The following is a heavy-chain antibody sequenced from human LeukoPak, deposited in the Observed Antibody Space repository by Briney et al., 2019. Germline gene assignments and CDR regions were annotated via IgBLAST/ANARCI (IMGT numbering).Heavy chain of an antibody. CDR3: ATAYFYATAD. Sequence: GGSLRLSCAASGFTFSSYSMNWVRQAPGKGLEWVSSISSSTSYIYYGDSVKGRFTISRDNAKNSLYLQMNSLRAEDTAVYYCATAYFYATADWGQGTLVAVSS. CDR1: GFTFSSYS. D-gene: IGHD3-10*01. V-gene: IGHV3-21*01. CDR2: ISSSTSYI. J-gene: IGHJ4*02.